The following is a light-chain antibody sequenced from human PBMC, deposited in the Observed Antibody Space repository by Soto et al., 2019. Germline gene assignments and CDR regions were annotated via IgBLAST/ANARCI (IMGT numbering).Light chain of an antibody. CDR3: QHTTDFT. J-gene: IGKJ2*01. CDR2: DVS. CDR1: SSSKW. Sequence: DIPMTQSPSTLAASVGDTVTMTCRSSSKWXAWYQKKPGKAPKLLIYDVSNLERGVPPRFSGSTSGAESTLTITGXQXDDLGTYYCQHTTDFTFGQGTKVEIK. V-gene: IGKV1-5*01.